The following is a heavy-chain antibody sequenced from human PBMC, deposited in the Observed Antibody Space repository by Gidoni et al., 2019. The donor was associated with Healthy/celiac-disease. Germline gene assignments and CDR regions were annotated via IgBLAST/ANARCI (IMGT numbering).Heavy chain of an antibody. Sequence: QLQLQESGPGLVKPSATLSLPCTVSGGSISSSSYYWGWLRQPPGKGLEWLGRIYYSGSTYYNPSLKMLVSISVDTSKNQFSRKRSSVTAADTAVYYCARHTYCSGGSCYSGGYYYYYGMDVWGQGTTVTVSS. CDR1: GGSISSSSYY. CDR3: ARHTYCSGGSCYSGGYYYYYGMDV. V-gene: IGHV4-39*01. J-gene: IGHJ6*02. D-gene: IGHD2-15*01. CDR2: IYYSGST.